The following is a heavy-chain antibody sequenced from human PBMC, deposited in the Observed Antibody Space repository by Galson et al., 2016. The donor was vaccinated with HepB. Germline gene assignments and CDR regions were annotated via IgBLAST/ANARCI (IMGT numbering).Heavy chain of an antibody. D-gene: IGHD3-16*02. CDR1: GFTFSGYS. CDR3: ARGNYVWGNYRYTLDY. Sequence: LRLSCAASGFTFSGYSMNWVRQAPGKGLEWVSSISSGSNYIHYADSVKGRFTISRDNAKNSLYLQMNSLRAEDTAVYYCARGNYVWGNYRYTLDYWGQGTLVTVSS. V-gene: IGHV3-21*01. CDR2: ISSGSNYI. J-gene: IGHJ4*02.